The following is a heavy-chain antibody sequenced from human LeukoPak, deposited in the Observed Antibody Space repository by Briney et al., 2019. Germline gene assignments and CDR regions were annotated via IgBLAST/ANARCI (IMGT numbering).Heavy chain of an antibody. J-gene: IGHJ3*02. CDR3: ARWTVTSAWLLVDDAFDI. Sequence: PSETLSLTCTVSGGSISSGGYYWSWIRQHPGKGLEWIGYIYYSGSTYYNPSLKSRVTISVDTSKNQLSLKLSSVTAADTAVYYCARWTVTSAWLLVDDAFDIWGQGTMVTVSS. D-gene: IGHD4-17*01. CDR1: GGSISSGGYY. CDR2: IYYSGST. V-gene: IGHV4-31*03.